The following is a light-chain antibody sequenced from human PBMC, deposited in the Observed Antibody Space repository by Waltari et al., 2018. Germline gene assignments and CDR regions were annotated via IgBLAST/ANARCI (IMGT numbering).Light chain of an antibody. CDR3: KQRYSFTRT. CDR1: QTISRY. V-gene: IGKV1-39*01. CDR2: AAS. J-gene: IGKJ1*01. Sequence: DIQMTQSPSSLSASVGDRVTITCRASQTISRYLNSYQQKPGKAPNLLIYAASSLQSGVPSRFSGRGSGRDFTFISTSLQPEDFATYYCKQRYSFTRTFGQGTKVEIK.